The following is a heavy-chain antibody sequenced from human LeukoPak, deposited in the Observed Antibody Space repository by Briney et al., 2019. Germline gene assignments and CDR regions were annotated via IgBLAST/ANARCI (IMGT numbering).Heavy chain of an antibody. V-gene: IGHV1-18*01. Sequence: ASVKVSCKASGYTFTSYGISWVRQAPGQGLEWMGWISAYNGNTNYAQKLQGRVTMTTDTSTSTAYMELRSLRSDDTAVYYCARDPPRYYDFWSGYYEALDYWGQGTLVTVSS. CDR3: ARDPPRYYDFWSGYYEALDY. CDR2: ISAYNGNT. CDR1: GYTFTSYG. D-gene: IGHD3-3*01. J-gene: IGHJ4*02.